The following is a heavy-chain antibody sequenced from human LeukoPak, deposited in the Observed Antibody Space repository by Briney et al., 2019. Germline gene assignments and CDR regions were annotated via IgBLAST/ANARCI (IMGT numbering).Heavy chain of an antibody. CDR1: GYTFTSYG. Sequence: GASVKVSCKASGYTFTSYGISWVRQAPGQGLEWMGWINPNSGGTNYAQKFQGWVTMTRDTSISTAYMELSRLRSDDTAVYYCARAPPDYYDSRYFDYWGQGTLVTVSS. D-gene: IGHD3-22*01. CDR2: INPNSGGT. J-gene: IGHJ4*02. V-gene: IGHV1-2*04. CDR3: ARAPPDYYDSRYFDY.